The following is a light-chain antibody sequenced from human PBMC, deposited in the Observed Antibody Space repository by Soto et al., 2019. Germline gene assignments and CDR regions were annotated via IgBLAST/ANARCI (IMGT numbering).Light chain of an antibody. CDR1: QSVSSN. CDR2: GAS. Sequence: EIVMTQSPATLSVSPGERATLSCRASQSVSSNLAWYQQKPGQAPRLLIYGASTRATGIPARFSGSGSGTEFTLTHSSLHSEDFAVYYCQQYNNWPPNTFGQGTRLEIK. V-gene: IGKV3-15*01. CDR3: QQYNNWPPNT. J-gene: IGKJ5*01.